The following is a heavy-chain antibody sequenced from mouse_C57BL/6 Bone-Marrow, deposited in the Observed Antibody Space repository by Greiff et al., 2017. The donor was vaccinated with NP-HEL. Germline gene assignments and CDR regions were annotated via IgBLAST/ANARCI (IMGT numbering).Heavy chain of an antibody. Sequence: QVQLKESGPGLVAPSPSLSISCTASGFSFTSYGVSWVRQPPGKGLEWLGVIWGDGSTTYHSALISRLSISRDNSKSQVILKLNSLRTDDTATYYCAKPDYGSSGAMDYWGQGTSVTVSS. CDR1: GFSFTSYG. J-gene: IGHJ4*01. CDR3: AKPDYGSSGAMDY. V-gene: IGHV2-3*01. CDR2: IWGDGST. D-gene: IGHD1-1*01.